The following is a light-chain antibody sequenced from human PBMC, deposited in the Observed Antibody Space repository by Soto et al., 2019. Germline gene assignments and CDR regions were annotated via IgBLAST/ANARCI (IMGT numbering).Light chain of an antibody. V-gene: IGLV2-8*01. Sequence: QSALTQPPSASGSLGQSVTISCTGTSSDIGTYDYVSWYQQHPGRAPKLIIFEVSKRPLGVPDRFSGSKSGNTASLIVSGLQPDDEAEYHCTSYTGDDFTFVFXTGTKVTVL. CDR3: TSYTGDDFTFV. CDR1: SSDIGTYDY. CDR2: EVS. J-gene: IGLJ1*01.